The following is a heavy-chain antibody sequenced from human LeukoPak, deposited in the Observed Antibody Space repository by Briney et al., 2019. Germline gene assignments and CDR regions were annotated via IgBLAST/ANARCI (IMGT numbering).Heavy chain of an antibody. CDR2: IVTAGDT. CDR3: ARGRGWGTFDL. V-gene: IGHV3-13*04. J-gene: IGHJ3*01. CDR1: GFTFSSYD. Sequence: GGSLRLSCAASGFTFSSYDMHWVRQGTGKGLEWVSAIVTAGDTYYAGSVKGRFTHYRENAKNSLYLQMNSLRVGDAAVYYCARGRGWGTFDLWGEGPMVPVSS. D-gene: IGHD3-10*01.